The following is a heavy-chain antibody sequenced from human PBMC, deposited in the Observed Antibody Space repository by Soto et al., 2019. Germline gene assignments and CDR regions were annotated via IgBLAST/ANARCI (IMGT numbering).Heavy chain of an antibody. CDR2: IYPGDSDT. D-gene: IGHD3-10*01. V-gene: IGHV5-51*01. J-gene: IGHJ6*02. CDR3: ARLGADRITVFRGAVYYYYGMDG. Sequence: PGESLKISCKGSGYSFTSYCIGWVRQMPGKGLEWMGIIYPGDSDTRYSPSFQGQVTISADKSISTAYLQWSSLKASDTAMYYCARLGADRITVFRGAVYYYYGMDGWGQGNTVTCSS. CDR1: GYSFTSYC.